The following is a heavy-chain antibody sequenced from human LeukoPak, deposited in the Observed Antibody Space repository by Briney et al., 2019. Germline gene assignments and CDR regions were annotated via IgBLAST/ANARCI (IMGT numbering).Heavy chain of an antibody. V-gene: IGHV3-11*04. CDR2: ISSSGSTI. J-gene: IGHJ4*02. CDR3: TRVGRSYYGNFDY. Sequence: KTGGSLRLSCAASGFTFSDYYMSWIRQAPGKGLEWVSYISSSGSTIYYADSVKGRFTISRDNAKNSLYLQMNSLRVEDTAVYYCTRVGRSYYGNFDYWGQGTLVTVSS. CDR1: GFTFSDYY. D-gene: IGHD3-10*01.